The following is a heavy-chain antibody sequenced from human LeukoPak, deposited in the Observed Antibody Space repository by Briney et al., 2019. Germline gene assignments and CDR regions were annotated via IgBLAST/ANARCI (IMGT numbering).Heavy chain of an antibody. CDR2: IWYDGNTK. V-gene: IGHV3-33*01. CDR3: VRDALPSYGSGGPRADY. J-gene: IGHJ4*02. CDR1: GFIFSTYG. D-gene: IGHD3-10*01. Sequence: GGSLRLSCAASGFIFSTYGMHWVRQAPGKGLEWVAVIWYDGNTKYYADSVKGRFTISRDNSKNTLYLQMNSLRVDDTAIYYCVRDALPSYGSGGPRADYWGQGTLVTVSS.